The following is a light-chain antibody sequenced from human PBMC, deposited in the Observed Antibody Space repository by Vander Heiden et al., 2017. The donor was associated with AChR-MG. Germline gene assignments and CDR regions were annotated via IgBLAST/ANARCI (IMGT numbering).Light chain of an antibody. V-gene: IGKV2-28*01. CDR3: MQALQTPRT. CDR2: LGS. CDR1: QSLLHSNGYNY. Sequence: DIVMTQSPLPLPVTPGEPASISCRSSQSLLHSNGYNYLDWYLQKPGQSRQLLIYLGSNRASGVPGRFSGSGSGTDFTLKISRVEGEDVGVYYCMQALQTPRTFGQGTKVEIK. J-gene: IGKJ1*01.